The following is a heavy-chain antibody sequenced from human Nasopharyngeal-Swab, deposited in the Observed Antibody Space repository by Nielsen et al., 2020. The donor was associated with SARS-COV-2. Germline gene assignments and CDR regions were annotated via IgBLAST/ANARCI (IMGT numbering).Heavy chain of an antibody. V-gene: IGHV3-11*04. D-gene: IGHD2-2*01. J-gene: IGHJ5*02. CDR2: ISSSGSTI. CDR3: ARDRHCSSTSCYLPWFDP. Sequence: GESLKISCAASGFTFSDYYMSWIRQAAGKGLEWVSYISSSGSTIYYADSVKGRFTISRDNAKNSLYLQMNSLRAEDTAVYYCARDRHCSSTSCYLPWFDPWGQGTLVTVSS. CDR1: GFTFSDYY.